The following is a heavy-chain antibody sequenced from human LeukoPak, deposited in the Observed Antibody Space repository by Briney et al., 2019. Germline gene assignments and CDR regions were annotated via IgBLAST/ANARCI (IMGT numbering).Heavy chain of an antibody. J-gene: IGHJ4*02. V-gene: IGHV4-30-4*08. Sequence: SQTLSRTCTVSGGSISSGDYYWSWIRQPPGKGLEWIGYIYYSGSTYYNPSLKSRVTISVDTSKNQFSLKLSSVTAADTAVYYCARGNEYSSSSVHNWGQGTLVTVSS. CDR2: IYYSGST. CDR3: ARGNEYSSSSVHN. D-gene: IGHD6-6*01. CDR1: GGSISSGDYY.